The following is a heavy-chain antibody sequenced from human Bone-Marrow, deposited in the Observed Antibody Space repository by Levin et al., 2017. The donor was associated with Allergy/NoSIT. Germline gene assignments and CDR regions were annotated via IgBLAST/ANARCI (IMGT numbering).Heavy chain of an antibody. CDR2: INPSSGST. J-gene: IGHJ4*02. Sequence: GGSLRLSCKASGYIFTNYFIHWVRQAPGQGLEWMGLINPSSGSTIYAPKFLGRLTMTRDTSRTTVYMDLRSLRSEDTAVYFCARGEGVTAYWGQGSLVTVSS. V-gene: IGHV1-46*01. CDR1: GYIFTNYF. CDR3: ARGEGVTAY. D-gene: IGHD2-21*02.